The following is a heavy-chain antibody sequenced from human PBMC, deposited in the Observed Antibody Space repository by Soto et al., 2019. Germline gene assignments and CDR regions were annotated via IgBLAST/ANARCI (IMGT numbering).Heavy chain of an antibody. J-gene: IGHJ4*02. CDR2: IYYSGST. CDR3: ARASETYYYDSSGSTLDY. V-gene: IGHV4-30-4*01. Sequence: SETLSLTCTVSGGSMSSGDYYWSWIRQPPGKGLEWIGYIYYSGSTYYNPSLKSRVTISVDTSKNQFSLKLSSVTAADTAVYYCARASETYYYDSSGSTLDYWGQGTLVTVSS. CDR1: GGSMSSGDYY. D-gene: IGHD3-22*01.